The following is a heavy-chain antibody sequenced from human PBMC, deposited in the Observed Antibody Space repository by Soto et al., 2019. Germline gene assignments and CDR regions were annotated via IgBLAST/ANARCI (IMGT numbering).Heavy chain of an antibody. V-gene: IGHV4-34*12. Sequence: QVLLQQWGAGLLKPSETLSLTCAVYGGSFSGYYWGWIRQPPGKGLERIGEAFHGGSTNYSPTLKSGVTISLDPSKNQISLELGSVTAADTAVYYCASPRYESNSFCFYFDFWGQGTLVTVSS. CDR2: AFHGGST. CDR3: ASPRYESNSFCFYFDF. D-gene: IGHD3-22*01. CDR1: GGSFSGYY. J-gene: IGHJ4*02.